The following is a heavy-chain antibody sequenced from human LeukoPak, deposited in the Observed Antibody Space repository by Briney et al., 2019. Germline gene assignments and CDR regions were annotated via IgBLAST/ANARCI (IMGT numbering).Heavy chain of an antibody. CDR2: IYYSGST. Sequence: SETLSLTCTVSGGSISSYYWSWIRQPPGKGLEWIGYIYYSGSTYYHPSLKSRVTISVDTSKNQFSLKLSSVTAADTAVYYCARAGEMATIRGDYWGQGTLVTVSS. D-gene: IGHD5-24*01. J-gene: IGHJ4*02. CDR1: GGSISSYY. CDR3: ARAGEMATIRGDY. V-gene: IGHV4-59*12.